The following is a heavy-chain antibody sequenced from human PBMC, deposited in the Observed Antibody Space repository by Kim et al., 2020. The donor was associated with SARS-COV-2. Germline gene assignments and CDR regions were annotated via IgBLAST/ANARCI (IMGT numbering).Heavy chain of an antibody. CDR1: GFTFSSYA. Sequence: GGSLRLSCAASGFTFSSYAMAWVRQTPGKGLEWVSAIPSRGGTTYYADSVKGRFTISRDNSRSTLSLQMNSLRAEDTAIYYCAKLPGNGDYPTPYYFDYWGQGTLVTVSS. CDR2: IPSRGGTT. V-gene: IGHV3-23*01. D-gene: IGHD4-17*01. J-gene: IGHJ4*02. CDR3: AKLPGNGDYPTPYYFDY.